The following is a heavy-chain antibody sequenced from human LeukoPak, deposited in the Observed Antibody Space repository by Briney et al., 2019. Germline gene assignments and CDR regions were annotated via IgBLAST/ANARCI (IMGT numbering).Heavy chain of an antibody. CDR2: ISTDGTIS. V-gene: IGHV3-74*01. Sequence: GGSLRLSCAASGFTFSSYWMHWVRQAPGKGLEWVSRISTDGTISAHADSVKGRFIISRDNAKDTLYLQMHSLRADDTAMYYCAISRWSGYCSAWGQGTLVTVSS. CDR1: GFTFSSYW. CDR3: AISRWSGYCSA. D-gene: IGHD3-3*01. J-gene: IGHJ4*02.